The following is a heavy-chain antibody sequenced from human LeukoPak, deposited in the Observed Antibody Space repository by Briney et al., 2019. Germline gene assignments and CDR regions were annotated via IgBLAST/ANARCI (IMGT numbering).Heavy chain of an antibody. V-gene: IGHV4-30-4*08. J-gene: IGHJ3*02. CDR2: IYYSGSA. CDR1: GGSISSSSYY. Sequence: SETLSLTCTVSGGSISSSSYYWGWIRQPPGKGLEWIGYIYYSGSAYYNPSLKSRVTISVDTSKNQFSLKLSSVTAADTAVYYCARDLTFGGVIPPHAFDIWGQGTMVTVSS. CDR3: ARDLTFGGVIPPHAFDI. D-gene: IGHD3-16*02.